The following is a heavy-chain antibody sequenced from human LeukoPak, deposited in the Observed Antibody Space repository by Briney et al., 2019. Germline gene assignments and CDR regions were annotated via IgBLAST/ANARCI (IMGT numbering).Heavy chain of an antibody. CDR2: ISYDGSNK. CDR1: GFTFSSYA. CDR3: ASLDYSSGWYTADY. D-gene: IGHD6-19*01. Sequence: GGSLRLSCAASGFTFSSYAMHWVRQAPGKGLEWVAVISYDGSNKYYADSVKGRFTISRDNSKNTLYLQMNSLRAEDTAVYYCASLDYSSGWYTADYWAREPWSPSPQ. V-gene: IGHV3-30-3*01. J-gene: IGHJ4*02.